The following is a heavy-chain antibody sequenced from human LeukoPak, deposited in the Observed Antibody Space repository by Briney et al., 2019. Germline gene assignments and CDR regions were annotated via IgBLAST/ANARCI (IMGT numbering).Heavy chain of an antibody. CDR1: GYTFTGYY. CDR3: ARYNWNYGSYYYYYMDV. V-gene: IGHV1-2*02. CDR2: INPNSGGT. Sequence: ASVKVSCKASGYTFTGYYMHWVRQAPGQGLEWMGWINPNSGGTNYAQKFQGRVTMTRDTSISTAYMELSRLRSDDTAVYYCARYNWNYGSYYYYYMDVWGKGTTVTVSS. D-gene: IGHD1-7*01. J-gene: IGHJ6*03.